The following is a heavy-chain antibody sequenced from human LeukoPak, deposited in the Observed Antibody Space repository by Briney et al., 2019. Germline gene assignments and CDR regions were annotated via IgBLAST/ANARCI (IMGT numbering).Heavy chain of an antibody. CDR1: GYTFTSYG. V-gene: IGHV1-18*01. D-gene: IGHD3-22*01. J-gene: IGHJ4*02. CDR3: ARVEYYYDSSGYYYCDY. Sequence: VASVKVSCKASGYTFTSYGISWVRQAPGQGLEWMGWITAYNGNTNYAQKLQGRVTMTTDTSTSTAYMELRSLRSDDTAVYYCARVEYYYDSSGYYYCDYWGQGTLVTVSS. CDR2: ITAYNGNT.